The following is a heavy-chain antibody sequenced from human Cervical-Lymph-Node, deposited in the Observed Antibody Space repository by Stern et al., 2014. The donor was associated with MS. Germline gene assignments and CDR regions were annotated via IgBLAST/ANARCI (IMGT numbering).Heavy chain of an antibody. CDR1: GYTFTAYY. D-gene: IGHD6-6*01. CDR2: INPNSGGT. CDR3: ARAGSSDSYGLDV. V-gene: IGHV1-2*04. J-gene: IGHJ6*02. Sequence: QMQLVQSGAEVKKPGASVKVSCKASGYTFTAYYMHWVRQAPGQGLEWMGWINPNSGGTNYAQKFQGWVTMTRDTSITTAYMELSRLRSDDTAVYYCARAGSSDSYGLDVWGQGTTVTVSS.